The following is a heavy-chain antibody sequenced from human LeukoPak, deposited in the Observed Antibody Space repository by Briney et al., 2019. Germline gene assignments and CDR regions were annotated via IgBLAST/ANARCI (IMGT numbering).Heavy chain of an antibody. J-gene: IGHJ3*02. CDR1: GFTFSSYA. Sequence: GGSLRLSCAASGFTFSSYAMHWVRQAPGKGLEWVAVISYDGSNKYYADSVKGRFTISRDNSKNTLYLQMNSLRAEGTAVYYCARPDDFWSGYMGPFDIWGQGTMVTVSS. V-gene: IGHV3-30*04. D-gene: IGHD3-3*01. CDR2: ISYDGSNK. CDR3: ARPDDFWSGYMGPFDI.